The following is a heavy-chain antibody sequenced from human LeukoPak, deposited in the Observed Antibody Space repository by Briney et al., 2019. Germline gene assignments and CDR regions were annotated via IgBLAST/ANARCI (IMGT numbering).Heavy chain of an antibody. CDR2: IYYRGST. CDR3: ARESSSGYFYAFDI. D-gene: IGHD3-22*01. Sequence: SETLSLTCTVSGGSISSYYWSWIRQPPGKGLEWIGYIYYRGSTNYNPSLKSRVTISVDTSKNQFSLKLSSVTAADTAVYYCARESSSGYFYAFDIWGQGTMVTVSS. J-gene: IGHJ3*02. V-gene: IGHV4-59*01. CDR1: GGSISSYY.